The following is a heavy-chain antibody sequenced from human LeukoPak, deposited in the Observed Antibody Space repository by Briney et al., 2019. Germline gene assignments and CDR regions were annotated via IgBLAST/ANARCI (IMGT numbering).Heavy chain of an antibody. CDR3: AHRRVHSESFGEFNWFDP. D-gene: IGHD3-10*01. CDR2: IYWNDDK. CDR1: GFSLSTSGVG. V-gene: IGHV2-5*01. J-gene: IGHJ5*02. Sequence: SGPTLVKPTQTLTLTCTFSGFSLSTSGVGVGWIRQPPGKALEWLALIYWNDDKRYSPSLKSRLTITKDTSKNQVVLTMTNMDPVDTATYYCAHRRVHSESFGEFNWFDPWGQGTLVTVSS.